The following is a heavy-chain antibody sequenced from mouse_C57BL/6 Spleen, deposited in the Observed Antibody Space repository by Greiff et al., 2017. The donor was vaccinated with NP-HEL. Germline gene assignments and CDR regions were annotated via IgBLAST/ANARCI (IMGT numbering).Heavy chain of an antibody. Sequence: VQLQQSGAELMKPGASVKLSCKATGYTFTGYWIEWVKQRPGHGLEWIGEILPGSGSTNYNEKFKGKATFTADTSSNTAYMQLSSLTTEDSAIYYCASPEDQAYGGFGYFDYWGQGTTLTVSS. D-gene: IGHD3-2*02. J-gene: IGHJ2*01. V-gene: IGHV1-9*01. CDR2: ILPGSGST. CDR1: GYTFTGYW. CDR3: ASPEDQAYGGFGYFDY.